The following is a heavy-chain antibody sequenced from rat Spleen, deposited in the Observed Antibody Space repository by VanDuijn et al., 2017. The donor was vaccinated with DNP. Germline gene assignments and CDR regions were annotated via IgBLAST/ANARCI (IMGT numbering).Heavy chain of an antibody. CDR2: ISYDGSRT. Sequence: EVQLVESGGGLVQPGRSLKLSCAASGFTFSDYNMAWVRQAPKKGLEWVATISYDGSRTYYPDSVKGRFTISRDNAKSSLYLQMNRLKSEDTATYYCARGDYGYNRYAMDAWGQGTSVTVSS. CDR1: GFTFSDYN. J-gene: IGHJ4*01. V-gene: IGHV5-7*01. CDR3: ARGDYGYNRYAMDA. D-gene: IGHD1-9*01.